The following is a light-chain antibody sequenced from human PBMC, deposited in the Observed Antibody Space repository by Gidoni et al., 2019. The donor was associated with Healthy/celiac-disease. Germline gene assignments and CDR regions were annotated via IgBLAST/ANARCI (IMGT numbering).Light chain of an antibody. J-gene: IGKJ4*01. Sequence: IVLTQSPATLSLSPGERATLSCRASQSVSSYLAWYQQKPGQAPRLLIYDASNRATGIPARFSGSGSGTDFTLTISSLEPEDFAVYYCQQRSNWPPLGGGTKVEIK. CDR2: DAS. CDR1: QSVSSY. CDR3: QQRSNWPP. V-gene: IGKV3-11*01.